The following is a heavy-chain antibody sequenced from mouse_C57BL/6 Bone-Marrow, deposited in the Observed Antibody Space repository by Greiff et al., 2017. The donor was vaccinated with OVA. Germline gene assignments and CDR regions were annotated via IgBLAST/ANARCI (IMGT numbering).Heavy chain of an antibody. CDR1: GYTFTSYG. CDR2: IYPRSGNT. J-gene: IGHJ3*01. Sequence: VQLQESGAELARPGASVKLSCKASGYTFTSYGISWVKQRTGQGLEWIGEIYPRSGNTYYNEKFKGKATLTADKSSSTAYMELRSLTSEDSAVYFCARRRGDYYGISYGAGFAYWGQGTLVTVSA. V-gene: IGHV1-81*01. D-gene: IGHD1-1*01. CDR3: ARRRGDYYGISYGAGFAY.